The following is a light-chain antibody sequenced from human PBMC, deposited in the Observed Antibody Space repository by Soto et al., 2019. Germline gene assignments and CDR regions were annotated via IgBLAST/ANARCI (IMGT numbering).Light chain of an antibody. CDR3: QQYGSSPLT. CDR1: QSGSSNY. CDR2: GAS. Sequence: EIVLTQSPGTLSLSPGERATLSCRASQSGSSNYLAWYQQKPGQAPRLLIYGASTRATGIPDRFSGSGSGTGFPLTVSRLEPEDFAVHYCQQYGSSPLTFGGGTKVAIQ. V-gene: IGKV3-20*01. J-gene: IGKJ4*01.